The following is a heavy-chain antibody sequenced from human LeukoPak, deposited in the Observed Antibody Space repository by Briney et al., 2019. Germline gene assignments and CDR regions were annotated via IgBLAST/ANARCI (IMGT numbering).Heavy chain of an antibody. Sequence: SETLSLTCDVYNESLSGHYWSWISQPPGKGLDWIGEIHPSGSANYNPSLKSRVIISVDTSKNQFSLKLTSVTAADTAVYYCARGDDLRKAGYWGQGTLVTVTS. CDR3: ARGDDLRKAGY. CDR1: NESLSGHY. CDR2: IHPSGSA. V-gene: IGHV4-34*01. J-gene: IGHJ4*02. D-gene: IGHD6-25*01.